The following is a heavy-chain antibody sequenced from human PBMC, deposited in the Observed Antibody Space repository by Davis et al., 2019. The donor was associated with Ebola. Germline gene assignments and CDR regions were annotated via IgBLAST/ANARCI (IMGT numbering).Heavy chain of an antibody. J-gene: IGHJ4*02. V-gene: IGHV1-18*01. D-gene: IGHD1-1*01. Sequence: AASVKVSCKASGYSFTDDGISWVRQAPGQGLEWMGWISTYNGNTNYAQKVQGRITMTTDTSTSTAYTELRSLRSDDTARYYCARDVRGITGPSEYWGQGTLVTVSS. CDR1: GYSFTDDG. CDR2: ISTYNGNT. CDR3: ARDVRGITGPSEY.